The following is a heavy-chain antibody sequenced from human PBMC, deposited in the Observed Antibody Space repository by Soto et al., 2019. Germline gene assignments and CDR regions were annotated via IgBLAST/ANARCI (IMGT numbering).Heavy chain of an antibody. V-gene: IGHV1-18*01. J-gene: IGHJ2*01. CDR2: ISAYNGNT. Sequence: QVQLVQSGGEVKKPGASVKVSCKASGYTFTNYGISWVRQAPGQGLEWMGWISAYNGNTNYAQKLQGRVTMTTDTSTSTAYMELRSLRSDDTAVYYYARDLAVADYWYFDLWGRGTLVTVSS. CDR1: GYTFTNYG. CDR3: ARDLAVADYWYFDL. D-gene: IGHD6-19*01.